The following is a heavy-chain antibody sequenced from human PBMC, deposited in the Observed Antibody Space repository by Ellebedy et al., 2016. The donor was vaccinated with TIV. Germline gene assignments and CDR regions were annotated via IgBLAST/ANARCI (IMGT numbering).Heavy chain of an antibody. CDR1: GLTFRSYS. CDR3: SRNLGHYMLSD. D-gene: IGHD2-8*01. CDR2: ISSSSSYI. J-gene: IGHJ4*02. V-gene: IGHV3-21*01. Sequence: GESLKISXAASGLTFRSYSMNWVRQAPGKGLEWVSSISSSSSYIYYADSVKGRFTISRDNAKKSLFLQMNSLRVEDTAMYYCSRNLGHYMLSDWGQGSLVTVSS.